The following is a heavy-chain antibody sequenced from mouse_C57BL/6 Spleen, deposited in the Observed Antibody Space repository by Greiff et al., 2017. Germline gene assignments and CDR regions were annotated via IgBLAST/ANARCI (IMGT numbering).Heavy chain of an antibody. Sequence: EVKLMESGPVLVKPGASVKMSCKASGYTFTDYYMNWVKQSHGKSLEWIGVINPYNGGTSYNQKFKGKATLTVDTSSSTAYMELNSLTSEDSAVYYWARRLNYYGSSVFDYWGQGTTLAVAS. CDR2: INPYNGGT. CDR1: GYTFTDYY. CDR3: ARRLNYYGSSVFDY. D-gene: IGHD1-1*01. J-gene: IGHJ2*01. V-gene: IGHV1-19*01.